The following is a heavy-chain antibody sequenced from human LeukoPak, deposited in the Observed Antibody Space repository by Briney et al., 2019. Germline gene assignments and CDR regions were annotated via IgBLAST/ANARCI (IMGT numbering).Heavy chain of an antibody. CDR3: AKVRLLWFGELLSRGLDTFDI. D-gene: IGHD3-10*01. Sequence: GGSLRLSCAASGFTFSSHAMTWVRQAPGKGLEWVSGISGSGGSTYYADSVKGRFTISRDNSKNTLYLQVNSLRAEDAAVYYCAKVRLLWFGELLSRGLDTFDIWGQGTMVTVSS. CDR2: ISGSGGST. V-gene: IGHV3-23*01. CDR1: GFTFSSHA. J-gene: IGHJ3*02.